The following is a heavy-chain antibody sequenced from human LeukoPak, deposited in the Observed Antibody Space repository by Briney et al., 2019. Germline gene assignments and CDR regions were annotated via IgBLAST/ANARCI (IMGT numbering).Heavy chain of an antibody. Sequence: SETLSLTCTVSGGSISSSSYYWGWIRQPPGKGLEWIGSIYYSGSTYYNPSLKSRVTISVDASKNQFSLKLSSVTAADTAVYYCARHWDTAMVYFDYWGQGTLVTVSS. CDR1: GGSISSSSYY. CDR3: ARHWDTAMVYFDY. J-gene: IGHJ4*02. V-gene: IGHV4-39*01. D-gene: IGHD5-18*01. CDR2: IYYSGST.